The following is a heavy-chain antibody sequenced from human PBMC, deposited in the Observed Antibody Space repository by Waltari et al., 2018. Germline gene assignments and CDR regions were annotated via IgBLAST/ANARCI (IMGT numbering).Heavy chain of an antibody. CDR1: GFTFSSYA. CDR2: ISSSSSTI. V-gene: IGHV3-48*01. CDR3: ARDDNSYAFDI. J-gene: IGHJ3*02. Sequence: EVQLLESGGGLVQSGGSLRLSCAASGFTFSSYAMSWVRQAPGKGLEWVSYISSSSSTIYYADSVKGRFTISRDNAKNSLYLQMNSLRAEDTAVYYCARDDNSYAFDIWGQGTMVTVSS. D-gene: IGHD3-22*01.